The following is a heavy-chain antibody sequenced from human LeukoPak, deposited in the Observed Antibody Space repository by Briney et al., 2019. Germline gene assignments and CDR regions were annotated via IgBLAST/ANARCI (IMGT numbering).Heavy chain of an antibody. V-gene: IGHV3-66*01. D-gene: IGHD4-17*01. CDR2: IYSGGST. J-gene: IGHJ4*02. CDR1: GFTVSSNY. CDR3: ARVSPDYGDYVDY. Sequence: SGGSLRLSCAASGFTVSSNYMSWVRQAPGKGLEWVSVIYSGGSTYYADSVKGRFTISRDNSKNTLYLQMNSLRAEDTAVYYCARVSPDYGDYVDYWGQGTLVTVSS.